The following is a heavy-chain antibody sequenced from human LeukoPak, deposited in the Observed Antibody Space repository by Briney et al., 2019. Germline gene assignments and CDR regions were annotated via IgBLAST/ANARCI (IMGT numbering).Heavy chain of an antibody. CDR3: ATGRNWNDVDWFDP. J-gene: IGHJ5*02. D-gene: IGHD1-1*01. CDR1: GFTFSSYS. V-gene: IGHV3-21*01. CDR2: ISSSSSYI. Sequence: GGSLRLSCAASGFTFSSYSMNWVRQAPGKGLEWVSSISSSSSYIYYADSVKGRFTISRDNAKNSLYLQMNSLRAEDTAVYYCATGRNWNDVDWFDPWGQGTLVTVSS.